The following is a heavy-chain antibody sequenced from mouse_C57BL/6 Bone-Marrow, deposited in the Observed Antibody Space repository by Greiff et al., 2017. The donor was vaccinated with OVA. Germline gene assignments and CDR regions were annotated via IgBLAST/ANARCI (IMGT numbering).Heavy chain of an antibody. CDR3: AREGDGYYVWFAY. CDR2: IYPGSGST. CDR1: GYTFTSYW. J-gene: IGHJ3*01. D-gene: IGHD2-3*01. Sequence: VQLQQPGAELVKPGASVKMSCKASGYTFTSYWITWVKQRPGQGLEWIGDIYPGSGSTNYNEKFKSKATLTVDTSSSTAYMQLSSRTSEDSAVYYCAREGDGYYVWFAYWGQGTLVTVSA. V-gene: IGHV1-55*01.